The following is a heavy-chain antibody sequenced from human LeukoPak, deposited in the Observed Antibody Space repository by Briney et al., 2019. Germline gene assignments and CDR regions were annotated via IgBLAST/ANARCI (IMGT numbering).Heavy chain of an antibody. CDR3: AKRMSGSYSVVDY. CDR2: ISGSGGST. V-gene: IGHV3-23*01. CDR1: GFTFSSYA. D-gene: IGHD1-26*01. Sequence: PGGSLRLSCAASGFTFSSYAMSWVRQAPGKGLEWVSTISGSGGSTYYADSVKGRFTISRDNSKNTLYLQVNSLRAEDTAVYYCAKRMSGSYSVVDYWGQGTLVTVSS. J-gene: IGHJ4*02.